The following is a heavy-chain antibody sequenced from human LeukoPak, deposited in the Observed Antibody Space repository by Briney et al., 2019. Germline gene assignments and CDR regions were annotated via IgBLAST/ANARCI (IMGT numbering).Heavy chain of an antibody. J-gene: IGHJ3*01. Sequence: GGSLRLSCAASGFTFSSYWMSWVRQAPGKGLEWVANIKQDGSEIYYVDPAKGRFTISRDNAKNSLYLDMSRLRAEDTAVYYCARLVRIYDAFEFWGQGTMVTVSS. CDR2: IKQDGSEI. V-gene: IGHV3-7*05. CDR1: GFTFSSYW. D-gene: IGHD2-2*01. CDR3: ARLVRIYDAFEF.